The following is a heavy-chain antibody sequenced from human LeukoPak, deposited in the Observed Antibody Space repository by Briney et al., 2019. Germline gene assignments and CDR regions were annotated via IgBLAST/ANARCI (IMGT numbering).Heavy chain of an antibody. CDR1: GFTFSSYE. V-gene: IGHV3-48*03. CDR3: VRGVPGDY. Sequence: QSGGSLRLSCAASGFTFSSYEMNWVRQAPGKGLEWVSYISSSGSTMYYADSVKGRFTISRVNARNSLYLRMNSLRAEDTAVYYCVRGVPGDYWGQGTLVTVSS. D-gene: IGHD1-1*01. CDR2: ISSSGSTM. J-gene: IGHJ4*02.